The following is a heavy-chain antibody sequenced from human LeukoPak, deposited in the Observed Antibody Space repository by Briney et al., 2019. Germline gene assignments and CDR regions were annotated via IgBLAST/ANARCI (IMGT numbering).Heavy chain of an antibody. J-gene: IGHJ4*02. CDR2: IYYSGST. V-gene: IGHV4-39*01. D-gene: IGHD6-13*01. Sequence: PSETLSLTCTVSGGSISSSSYYWGWIRQPPGKGLEWIGSIYYSGSTYYNPSLKSRVTISVDTSKNQFSLKLSSVTAADTAVYYCARRPGIAAANDYWGQGTLVTVSS. CDR1: GGSISSSSYY. CDR3: ARRPGIAAANDY.